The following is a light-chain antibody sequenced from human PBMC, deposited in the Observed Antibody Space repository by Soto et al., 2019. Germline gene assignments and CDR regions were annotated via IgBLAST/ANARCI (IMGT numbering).Light chain of an antibody. CDR1: ESISSW. CDR2: KAS. V-gene: IGKV1-5*03. Sequence: DIQMTQSPSILSASVGDRVIITCRASESISSWLAWYQQKPGKAPKLLIYKASNLESGVPSRFSGSGSGTEFTLTISSLQPEDFATYYCQQHYNYPRTFGQGTKVDIK. J-gene: IGKJ1*01. CDR3: QQHYNYPRT.